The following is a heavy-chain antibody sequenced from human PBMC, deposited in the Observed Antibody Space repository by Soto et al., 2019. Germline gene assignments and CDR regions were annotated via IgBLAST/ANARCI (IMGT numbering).Heavy chain of an antibody. J-gene: IGHJ4*02. CDR2: IYYSGST. CDR3: ARTYGRNFDY. Sequence: PSETLSLTCTVSGGSISSYYWSWIRQPPGKGLEWIGYIYYSGSTNYNPSLKSRVTISVDTSKNQFSLKLSSVTAADTALYYCARTYGRNFDYWGQGTVVTVSS. D-gene: IGHD3-16*01. CDR1: GGSISSYY. V-gene: IGHV4-59*01.